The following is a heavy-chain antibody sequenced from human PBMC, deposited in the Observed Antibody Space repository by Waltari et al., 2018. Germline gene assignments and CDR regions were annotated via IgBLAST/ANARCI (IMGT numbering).Heavy chain of an antibody. V-gene: IGHV4-34*01. Sequence: QVQLQQWGAGLLKPSETLSLTCAVYGGSFSGYYWSWIRQPPGKGLEWIGEINHSGSTNYNPALNSRVTISVDTSKNQFSLKLSSVTAADTAVYYCARDGDYGDYSFDYWGQGTLVTVSS. CDR1: GGSFSGYY. CDR2: INHSGST. J-gene: IGHJ4*02. CDR3: ARDGDYGDYSFDY. D-gene: IGHD4-17*01.